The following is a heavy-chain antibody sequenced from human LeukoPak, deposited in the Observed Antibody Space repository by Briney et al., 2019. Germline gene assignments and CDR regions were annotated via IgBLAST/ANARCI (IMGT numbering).Heavy chain of an antibody. V-gene: IGHV3-64*05. CDR2: INSNGGST. CDR1: GFIFSSYA. J-gene: IGHJ3*02. Sequence: GGSLRLSCSASGFIFSSYAMHWVRQAPGKGLEYVSGINSNGGSTLYADSVKGRFTISRDNSKNTLYIQMSSLRVEDTAVYYCVKEARTVTSAFDIWGQGTMVTVSS. CDR3: VKEARTVTSAFDI. D-gene: IGHD4-17*01.